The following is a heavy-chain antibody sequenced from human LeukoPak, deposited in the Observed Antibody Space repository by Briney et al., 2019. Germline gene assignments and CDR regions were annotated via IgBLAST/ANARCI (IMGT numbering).Heavy chain of an antibody. Sequence: GGSLRLSCAASGFMFDDYAVHWVRQVPGRGVEWVSLISGDGVSSFYADSVRGRFTISRDNNNNSLPLQMHSLTAEDTAFYYCAREQFSHTSNYFDNWGQGILVTVSS. J-gene: IGHJ4*02. CDR3: AREQFSHTSNYFDN. D-gene: IGHD5-24*01. V-gene: IGHV3-43*02. CDR1: GFMFDDYA. CDR2: ISGDGVSS.